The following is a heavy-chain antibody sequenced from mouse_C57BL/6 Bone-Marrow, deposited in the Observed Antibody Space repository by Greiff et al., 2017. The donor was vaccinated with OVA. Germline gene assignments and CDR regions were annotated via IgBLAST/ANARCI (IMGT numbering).Heavy chain of an antibody. V-gene: IGHV1-82*01. Sequence: VQLQESGPELVKPGASVKISCKASGYAFSSSWMNWVKQRPGKGLEWIGRIYPGDGDTNYNGKFKGKATLTADKSSSTAYMQLSSLTSEDSAVYFCATLSYGNYQAWFAYWGQGTLVTVSA. CDR2: IYPGDGDT. CDR3: ATLSYGNYQAWFAY. J-gene: IGHJ3*01. D-gene: IGHD2-1*01. CDR1: GYAFSSSW.